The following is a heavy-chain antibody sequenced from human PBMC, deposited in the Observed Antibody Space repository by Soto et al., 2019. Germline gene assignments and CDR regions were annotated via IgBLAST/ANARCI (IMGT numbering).Heavy chain of an antibody. CDR2: IYHSGST. V-gene: IGHV4-4*02. J-gene: IGHJ4*02. D-gene: IGHD3-3*01. CDR3: ARVDRYYDFWSGYFDY. Sequence: SETLSLTCAVSGGSISSSNWWSWVRQPPGKGLEWIGEIYHSGSTNYNPSLKSRVTISVDKSKNQFSLKLSSVTAADTAVYYCARVDRYYDFWSGYFDYWGQGTLVTVSS. CDR1: GGSISSSNW.